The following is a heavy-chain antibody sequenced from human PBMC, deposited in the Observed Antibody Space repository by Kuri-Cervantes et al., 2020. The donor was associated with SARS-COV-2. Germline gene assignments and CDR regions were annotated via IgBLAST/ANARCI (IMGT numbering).Heavy chain of an antibody. D-gene: IGHD6-6*01. CDR3: VRSVDRSVDY. J-gene: IGHJ4*02. CDR1: GFTFKTYW. CDR2: INADGSSK. V-gene: IGHV3-7*01. Sequence: GESLKISCAASGFTFKTYWMSWVRQVPGKGLEWVATINADGSSKMYVTSVKGRFTISRDNTKNSLYLEMDSLRAEDTAEYYCVRSVDRSVDYWGQGNVVTVSS.